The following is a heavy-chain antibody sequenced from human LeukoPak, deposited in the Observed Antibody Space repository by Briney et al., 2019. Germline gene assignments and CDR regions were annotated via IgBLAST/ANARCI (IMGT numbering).Heavy chain of an antibody. Sequence: PSETLSLTCTVSGGSISSYYWSWIRQPAGKGLEWIGRIYTSGGTNYNPSLKSRVTISVDKSKNQFSLKLSSVTAADTAVYYCARDGLNGYEYFDLGGRGTLVTVSS. CDR3: ARDGLNGYEYFDL. J-gene: IGHJ2*01. CDR2: IYTSGGT. CDR1: GGSISSYY. V-gene: IGHV4-4*07. D-gene: IGHD2-8*01.